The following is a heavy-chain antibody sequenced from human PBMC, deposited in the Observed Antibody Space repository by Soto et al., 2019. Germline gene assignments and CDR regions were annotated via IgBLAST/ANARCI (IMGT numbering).Heavy chain of an antibody. CDR3: ANIPALYDYGDYGGGY. J-gene: IGHJ4*02. V-gene: IGHV1-18*01. CDR2: ISAYNGNT. Sequence: ASVKVSCKASGYTFTSYGISWVRQAPGQGLEWMGWISAYNGNTNYAQKLQGRVTMTTDTSTSTAYMELRSLRSDDTAVYYCANIPALYDYGDYGGGYWGQGTLVTVSS. CDR1: GYTFTSYG. D-gene: IGHD4-17*01.